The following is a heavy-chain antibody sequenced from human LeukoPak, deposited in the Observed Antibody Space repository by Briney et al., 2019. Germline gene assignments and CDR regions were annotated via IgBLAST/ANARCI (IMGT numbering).Heavy chain of an antibody. CDR1: GYTFTSYY. J-gene: IGHJ6*02. CDR3: ARRACSGGSCYFGSDYYYGMDV. D-gene: IGHD2-15*01. V-gene: IGHV1-46*01. CDR2: INPSGGST. Sequence: ASVKVSCKASGYTFTSYYIHWVRQAPGQGLEWMGIINPSGGSTTYAQNFQGRVTMTRDVSTSTAYMELSSLRSEDTAVYYCARRACSGGSCYFGSDYYYGMDVWGQGTTVTVSS.